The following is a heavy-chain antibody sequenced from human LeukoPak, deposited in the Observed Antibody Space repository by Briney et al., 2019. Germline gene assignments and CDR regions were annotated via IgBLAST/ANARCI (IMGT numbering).Heavy chain of an antibody. CDR3: ARAVAGTGYAFDI. V-gene: IGHV3-33*01. CDR2: IWYDGSND. D-gene: IGHD6-19*01. CDR1: GFNFGSDA. J-gene: IGHJ3*02. Sequence: GGSLRLSCTASGFNFGSDAMHWVRQAPGKGLEWVAFIWYDGSNDHYADSVKGRFTISRDNSKNTVCLQMNSLRVEDTAVYYCARAVAGTGYAFDIWGQGTMVTVSS.